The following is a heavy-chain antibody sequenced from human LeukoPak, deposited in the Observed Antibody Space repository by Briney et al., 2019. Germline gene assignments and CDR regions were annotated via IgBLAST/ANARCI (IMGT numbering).Heavy chain of an antibody. CDR1: GFTVSSNY. D-gene: IGHD3-22*01. V-gene: IGHV3-53*01. J-gene: IGHJ6*03. CDR2: IYSGGST. Sequence: PGGSLRLSCAASGFTVSSNYMSWVRQAPGKGLEWVSVIYSGGSTYYADSVNGRFTISRDNSKNTLYLQMNSLRAEDTAVYYCARGSPYYYDSSGYQPYYYYMDVWGKGTTVTVSS. CDR3: ARGSPYYYDSSGYQPYYYYMDV.